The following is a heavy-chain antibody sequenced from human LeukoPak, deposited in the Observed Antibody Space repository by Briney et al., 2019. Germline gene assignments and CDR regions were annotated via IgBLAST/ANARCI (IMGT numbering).Heavy chain of an antibody. V-gene: IGHV4-4*07. CDR3: ARRDISSGWSFDY. CDR1: GGSISNYH. D-gene: IGHD6-19*01. J-gene: IGHJ4*02. Sequence: SETLSLTCTVSGGSISNYHWSWIRQSAGKGLEWIGQIHTSVSTNYNPPLKSRVTMSIDTPENHLSLTISSVTAADTAVYYCARRDISSGWSFDYWGQGTLVTVSS. CDR2: IHTSVST.